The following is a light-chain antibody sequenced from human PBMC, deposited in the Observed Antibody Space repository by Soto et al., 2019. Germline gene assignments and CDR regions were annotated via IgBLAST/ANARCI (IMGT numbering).Light chain of an antibody. CDR1: QSVRSD. Sequence: EIVMTQSPATLSVSPGEGATLSCRASQSVRSDLAWYQHKPGLAPRLLIYGVSTRATGIPVRSSGSGSGTDFPLSISSLLCEDSAIYYCHQYKHLPLTLGGGPRVDI. CDR2: GVS. V-gene: IGKV3-15*01. J-gene: IGKJ4*01. CDR3: HQYKHLPLT.